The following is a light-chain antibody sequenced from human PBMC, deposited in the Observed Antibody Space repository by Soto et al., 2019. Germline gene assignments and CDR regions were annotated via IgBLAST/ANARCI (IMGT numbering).Light chain of an antibody. CDR1: ESVRSW. J-gene: IGKJ1*01. CDR2: KVS. Sequence: DIQMTQSPSTLSASVGXXXXXXXXASESVRSWLAWFQQKPGKAPKLLIYKVSSLESGVPSRFSGSGSGTEFTLTISSLQPDXXATXXXQQYNSYSWTFGQGTKVEIK. V-gene: IGKV1-5*03. CDR3: QQYNSYSWT.